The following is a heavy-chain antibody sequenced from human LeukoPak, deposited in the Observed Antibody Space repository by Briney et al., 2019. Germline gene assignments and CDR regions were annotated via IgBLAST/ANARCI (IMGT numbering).Heavy chain of an antibody. V-gene: IGHV1-69*01. CDR1: GGTFSSYA. D-gene: IGHD1-7*01. J-gene: IGHJ6*02. CDR3: ARDHGSRNWNYPLDYYYGMDV. CDR2: IIPIFGTA. Sequence: GSSVKVSCKASGGTFSSYAISWVRQAPGQGLEWMGGIIPIFGTANYAQKFQGRVTITADESTSTAYMELSSLRSEDTAVYYCARDHGSRNWNYPLDYYYGMDVWGQGTTVTVSS.